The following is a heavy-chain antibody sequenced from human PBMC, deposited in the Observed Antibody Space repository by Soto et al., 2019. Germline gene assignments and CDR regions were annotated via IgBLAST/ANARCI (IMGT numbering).Heavy chain of an antibody. J-gene: IGHJ6*02. D-gene: IGHD5-18*01. CDR1: GYTFTSYY. V-gene: IGHV1-46*01. Sequence: ASVKVSCKASGYTFTSYYMHWVRQAPGQGLEWMGIINPSGGSTSYAQKFQGRVTMTTDTSTSSVYMELSSLRSEDTAVYYRAREDTAMYYYGMEVWGQGTTVTVSS. CDR2: INPSGGST. CDR3: AREDTAMYYYGMEV.